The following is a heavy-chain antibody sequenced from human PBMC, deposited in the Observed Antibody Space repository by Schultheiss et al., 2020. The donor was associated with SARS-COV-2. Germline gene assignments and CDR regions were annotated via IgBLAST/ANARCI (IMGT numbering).Heavy chain of an antibody. CDR3: AKDVETSSVASRPISYGMDV. V-gene: IGHV3-23*01. CDR2: ISGSGGST. D-gene: IGHD6-6*01. Sequence: GGSLRLSCAASGFTFSSYAMSWVRQAPGKGLEWVSAISGSGGSTYYADSVKGRFTISRDNSKNTLSLQMNSLRAEDTAIYYCAKDVETSSVASRPISYGMDVWGRGTTVTVSS. J-gene: IGHJ6*02. CDR1: GFTFSSYA.